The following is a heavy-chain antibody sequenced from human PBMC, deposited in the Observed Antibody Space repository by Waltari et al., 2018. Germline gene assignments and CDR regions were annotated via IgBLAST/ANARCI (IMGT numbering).Heavy chain of an antibody. V-gene: IGHV3-7*01. CDR1: GFPFSSYW. Sequence: EVQLVESGGDLVQPGGSLRLSCAASGFPFSSYWMCWVRQAPGKGLEWVANIKQDGSEKYYVDSVKGRFTISRDNAKNSLYLQMNSLRAEDTAVYYCARQCCGWLYYFDYWGQGTLVTVSS. CDR2: IKQDGSEK. D-gene: IGHD6-19*01. CDR3: ARQCCGWLYYFDY. J-gene: IGHJ4*02.